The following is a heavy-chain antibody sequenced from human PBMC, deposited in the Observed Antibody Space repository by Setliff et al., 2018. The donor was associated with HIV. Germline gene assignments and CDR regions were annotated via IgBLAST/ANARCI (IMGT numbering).Heavy chain of an antibody. CDR1: GFIFDDYA. J-gene: IGHJ4*02. V-gene: IGHV3-20*04. CDR2: ISWNGGRT. D-gene: IGHD3-9*01. CDR3: AREPYYDILTGYLDY. Sequence: GGSLRLSCAASGFIFDDYAMHWVRQPPGKGLEWVSGISWNGGRTGYADSVKGRFTISRDNAKNSLYLQMNSLRAEDTALYYCAREPYYDILTGYLDYWGQGALVTVSS.